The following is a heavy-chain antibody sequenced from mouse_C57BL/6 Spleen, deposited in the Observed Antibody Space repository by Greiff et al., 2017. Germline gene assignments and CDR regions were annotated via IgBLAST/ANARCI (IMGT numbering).Heavy chain of an antibody. V-gene: IGHV1-80*01. CDR1: GYAFSSYW. Sequence: QVQLQQSGAELVKPGASVKISCKASGYAFSSYWMNWVKQRPGKGLEWIGQIYPGDGDTNYNGKFKGKATLTADKSSSTAYMQLSSLTSEDSAVYFCARYGSTTGTVDYWGQGTTLTVSS. D-gene: IGHD4-1*02. CDR3: ARYGSTTGTVDY. CDR2: IYPGDGDT. J-gene: IGHJ2*01.